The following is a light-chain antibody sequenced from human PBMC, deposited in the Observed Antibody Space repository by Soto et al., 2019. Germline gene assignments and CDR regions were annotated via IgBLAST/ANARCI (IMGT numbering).Light chain of an antibody. J-gene: IGLJ1*01. CDR3: CSYAGGYTYL. CDR1: GNDVGAYNY. Sequence: QSVLTQPRSVSGSPGQSVTISCPGTGNDVGAYNYVSWYQQHPGRPPKLMIYDAARWPSGVPDRFSGSTSGNTASLTISELQAEDEADYYCCSYAGGYTYLCGTGPKVTVL. V-gene: IGLV2-11*01. CDR2: DAA.